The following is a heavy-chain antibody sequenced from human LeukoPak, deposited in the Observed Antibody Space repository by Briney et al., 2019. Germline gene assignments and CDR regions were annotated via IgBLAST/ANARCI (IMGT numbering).Heavy chain of an antibody. V-gene: IGHV3-23*01. J-gene: IGHJ4*02. Sequence: WGSLRLSCEASGFTFSSYAMSWVRQAPGKGLEWVSVISDSGDSTYYADSVEGRCTISRDNSKNALYLQMYSLRAEDTAVYYCARVEDSGYDYDYWGQGTLVTVSS. CDR1: GFTFSSYA. CDR3: ARVEDSGYDYDY. D-gene: IGHD5-12*01. CDR2: ISDSGDST.